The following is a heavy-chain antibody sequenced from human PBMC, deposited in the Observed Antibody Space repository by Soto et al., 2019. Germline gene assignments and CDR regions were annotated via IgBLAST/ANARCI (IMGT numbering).Heavy chain of an antibody. V-gene: IGHV1-46*01. Sequence: ASVKVSCKASGYTFTSFYMHWVRQAPGQGLEWMGIINPSGTTTDYAQKFQGRVTMTRDTSTSTYYMELSSLTSEDTAVYYCARDGIAARPTPDYWGQGTLVTVSS. J-gene: IGHJ4*02. CDR3: ARDGIAARPTPDY. CDR2: INPSGTTT. D-gene: IGHD6-6*01. CDR1: GYTFTSFY.